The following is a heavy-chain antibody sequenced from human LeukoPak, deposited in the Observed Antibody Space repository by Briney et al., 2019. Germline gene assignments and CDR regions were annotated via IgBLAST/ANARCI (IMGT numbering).Heavy chain of an antibody. D-gene: IGHD1-26*01. J-gene: IGHJ4*02. CDR3: ARGDYSGSPFDY. Sequence: SGTLSLTCTVSGGSISSYYWSWIRQPPGKGLEWIGYIYYSGSTHYNPSLKSRVTISVDTSKNQFSLKLSSVTAADTAVYYCARGDYSGSPFDYWGQGTLVTVSS. CDR1: GGSISSYY. CDR2: IYYSGST. V-gene: IGHV4-59*12.